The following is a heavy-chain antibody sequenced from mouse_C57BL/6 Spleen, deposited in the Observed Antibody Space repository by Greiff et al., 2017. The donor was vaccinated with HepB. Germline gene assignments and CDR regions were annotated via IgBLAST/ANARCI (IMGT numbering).Heavy chain of an antibody. Sequence: QVQLQQPGAELVKPGASVKLSCKASGYTFTSYWMHWVTQRPGRGLEWIGRFDPNSGGTKYNEKFKSKATLTVDKPSSTAYMQLSSLTAEDSAVYYCARSYDGYPAWFAYWGQGTLVTVSA. CDR2: FDPNSGGT. D-gene: IGHD2-3*01. J-gene: IGHJ3*01. V-gene: IGHV1-72*01. CDR1: GYTFTSYW. CDR3: ARSYDGYPAWFAY.